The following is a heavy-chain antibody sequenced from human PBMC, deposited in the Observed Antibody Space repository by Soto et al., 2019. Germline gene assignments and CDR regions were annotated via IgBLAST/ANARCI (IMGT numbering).Heavy chain of an antibody. CDR1: GGTFSSYT. CDR3: ARLGTGSGSNKWFDP. Sequence: QVQLVQSGAEVKKPGSSVKVSCKASGGTFSSYTISWVRQAPGQGLEWMGRIIPILGIANYAQKFQGRVTITADKSTSTAYMELSSLRSEDTAVYYCARLGTGSGSNKWFDPWGQGTLVTVSS. CDR2: IIPILGIA. D-gene: IGHD3-10*01. V-gene: IGHV1-69*02. J-gene: IGHJ5*02.